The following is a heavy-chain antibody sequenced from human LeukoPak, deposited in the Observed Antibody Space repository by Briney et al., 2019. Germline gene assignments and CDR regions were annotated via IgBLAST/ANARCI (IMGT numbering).Heavy chain of an antibody. CDR2: ISTSSSYI. J-gene: IGHJ5*02. V-gene: IGHV3-21*01. CDR1: GFTFSSYS. CDR3: ARGTIVMLDL. D-gene: IGHD3-16*01. Sequence: GGSLRLSCAASGFTFSSYSMNWVRQAPGKGLEWVSSISTSSSYIYYADSVKGRFTISRDNARNSLYLQMNTLRADDTAVYYCARGTIVMLDLWGRGTLVTVSS.